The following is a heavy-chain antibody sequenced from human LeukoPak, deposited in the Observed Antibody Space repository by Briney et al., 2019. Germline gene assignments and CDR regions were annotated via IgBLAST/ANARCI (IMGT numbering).Heavy chain of an antibody. Sequence: GSLRLSCAASGFTVITHDMTWVRQAPGTGIEWVSVLYSDGNTKYADSVQGRFTISRDNSKNTLYLEMNSLSPDDTAVYYCARGVEPLAANTLAYWGQGTLVTVSS. CDR1: GFTVITHD. J-gene: IGHJ4*02. CDR3: ARGVEPLAANTLAY. CDR2: LYSDGNT. V-gene: IGHV3-53*01. D-gene: IGHD1-14*01.